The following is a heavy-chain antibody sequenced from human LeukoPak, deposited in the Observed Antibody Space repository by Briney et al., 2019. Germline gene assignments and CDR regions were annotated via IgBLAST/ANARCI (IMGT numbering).Heavy chain of an antibody. CDR2: IYSGGNT. Sequence: GGSLRLSCAASGFTVSSNYMSWVRQAPGKGLERVALIYSGGNTDYADSVKGRFTISRDNSKNTLYLQMNSLRAEDTAVYYCAKEGAGDFDYWGQGTLVTVSS. V-gene: IGHV3-53*01. J-gene: IGHJ4*02. CDR1: GFTVSSNY. CDR3: AKEGAGDFDY. D-gene: IGHD6-19*01.